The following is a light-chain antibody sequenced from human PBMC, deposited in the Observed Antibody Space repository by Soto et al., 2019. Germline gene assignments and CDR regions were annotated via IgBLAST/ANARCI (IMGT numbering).Light chain of an antibody. CDR3: QAWDSSTVV. Sequence: SYEPTQPPSVSVSPGQTASITCSGDKLGDKYACWYQQKPGQSPVLVIYQDSKRPSGIPERFSGSNSGNTATLTISGTQAMDEADYYCQAWDSSTVVFGTGTKLTVL. CDR2: QDS. V-gene: IGLV3-1*01. J-gene: IGLJ1*01. CDR1: KLGDKY.